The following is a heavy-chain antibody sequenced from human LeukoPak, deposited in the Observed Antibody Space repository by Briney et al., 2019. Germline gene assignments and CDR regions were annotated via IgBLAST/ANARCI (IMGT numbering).Heavy chain of an antibody. CDR2: INPSGGST. J-gene: IGHJ4*02. CDR3: ASQKPQGYSFDY. V-gene: IGHV1-46*01. Sequence: GASVKVSCKASGYTFTSYYMHWVRQAPGQGLEWMGIINPSGGSTSYAQKFQGRVTMTRDTSTSTVYMEPSSLRSEDTAVYYCASQKPQGYSFDYWGQGTLVTVSS. CDR1: GYTFTSYY.